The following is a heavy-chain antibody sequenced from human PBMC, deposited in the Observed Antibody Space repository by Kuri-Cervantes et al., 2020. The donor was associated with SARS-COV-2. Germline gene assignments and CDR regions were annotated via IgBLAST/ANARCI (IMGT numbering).Heavy chain of an antibody. V-gene: IGHV3-33*08. D-gene: IGHD6-19*01. CDR3: ARAYSSGWYYYYGMDV. Sequence: GESLKISCAASGFTFSSYALHWVRQAPGKGLEWVAVIWYDGSNKYYADSVKGRLTISRDNSKNTLYLQMNSLRAEDTAVYYCARAYSSGWYYYYGMDVWGQGTTVTVSS. CDR2: IWYDGSNK. J-gene: IGHJ6*02. CDR1: GFTFSSYA.